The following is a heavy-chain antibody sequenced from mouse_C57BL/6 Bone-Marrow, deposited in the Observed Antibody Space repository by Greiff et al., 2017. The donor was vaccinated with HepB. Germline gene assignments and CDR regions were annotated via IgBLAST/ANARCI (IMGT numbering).Heavy chain of an antibody. CDR3: ARRGYGSSYDFDY. CDR1: GYTFTSYW. CDR2: IDPSDSYT. D-gene: IGHD1-1*01. J-gene: IGHJ2*01. V-gene: IGHV1-69*01. Sequence: VQLQQPGAELVMPGASVKLSCKASGYTFTSYWMHWVKQRPGQGLEWIGEIDPSDSYTNYNQKFKGKSTLTVDKSSSTAYMQLSSLTSEDSAVYYCARRGYGSSYDFDYWGPGTTLTVSS.